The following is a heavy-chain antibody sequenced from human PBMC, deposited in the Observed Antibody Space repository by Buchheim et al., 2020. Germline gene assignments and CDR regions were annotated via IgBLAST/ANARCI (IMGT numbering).Heavy chain of an antibody. V-gene: IGHV3-30-3*01. CDR2: ISYDGSNK. CDR3: ARDLLITAYYDSSGYFDL. J-gene: IGHJ2*01. Sequence: QVQLVESGGGVVQPGRSLRLSCAASGFPFSSYAMHWVRQAPGKGLEWVAVISYDGSNKYYADSVKGRFTISRDNSKNTLYLQMNSLRAEDTAVYYCARDLLITAYYDSSGYFDLWGRGTL. D-gene: IGHD3-22*01. CDR1: GFPFSSYA.